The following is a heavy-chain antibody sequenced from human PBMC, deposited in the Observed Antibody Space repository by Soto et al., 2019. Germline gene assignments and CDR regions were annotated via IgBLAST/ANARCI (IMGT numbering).Heavy chain of an antibody. D-gene: IGHD4-4*01. Sequence: PSETLSLTCTVSGGSVTNSSYYWGWIRQSPGKGLEWIGSVYYRGRSYSKSSVKSRVTISVDTSKNQFSLNVNSVTASDTAVYFCVSQRTTVLTQAYFDYWGPGALVTV. CDR1: GGSVTNSSYY. CDR2: VYYRGRS. V-gene: IGHV4-39*01. J-gene: IGHJ4*02. CDR3: VSQRTTVLTQAYFDY.